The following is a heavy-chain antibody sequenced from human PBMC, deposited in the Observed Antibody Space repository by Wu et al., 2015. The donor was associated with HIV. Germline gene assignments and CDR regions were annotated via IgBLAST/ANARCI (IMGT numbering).Heavy chain of an antibody. CDR1: GGNEGGTFSSHP. CDR3: ARDMTYFYDNSAIIACTF. CDR2: IIPRLGTT. D-gene: IGHD3-22*01. J-gene: IGHJ4*02. V-gene: IGHV1-69*11. Sequence: VQLVQSGAEVRKPGSSVKVSCKIFGGNEGGTFSSHPISWVRQAPGKGLEWMGGIIPRLGTTNYAHIFEGRVTITADEMTTTAYMELTSLKSDDTAMYYCARDMTYFYDNSAIIACTFWAKGTLITVTS.